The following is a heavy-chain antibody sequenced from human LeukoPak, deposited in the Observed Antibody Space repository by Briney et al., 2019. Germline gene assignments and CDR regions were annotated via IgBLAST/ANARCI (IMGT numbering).Heavy chain of an antibody. CDR2: INPNSGGT. CDR3: ARSAFLEWVPQGFDY. CDR1: GYTFTGYY. D-gene: IGHD3-3*01. V-gene: IGHV1-2*02. Sequence: ASVKVSCKASGYTFTGYYMHWVRQAPGQGLEWMAWINPNSGGTNYAQKFQGRVTMTRDTSFSTAYMELSRLRSDDTAVYYCARSAFLEWVPQGFDYWGQGTLVTVSS. J-gene: IGHJ4*02.